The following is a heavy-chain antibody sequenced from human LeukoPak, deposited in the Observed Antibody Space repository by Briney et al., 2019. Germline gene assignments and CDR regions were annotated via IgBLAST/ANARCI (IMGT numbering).Heavy chain of an antibody. CDR1: GFTFSDYS. CDR3: ATSGGFVLPNAITGNWYMDV. J-gene: IGHJ6*03. V-gene: IGHV3-21*06. D-gene: IGHD2-2*01. Sequence: GGSLRLSCGASGFTFSDYSMNWVRQAPGKGLAWGASITSAGGYRYYADSVKGRFTTSRDNAQNSLFLQMDSLRPEDTAVYFCATSGGFVLPNAITGNWYMDVWGRGTTVTVSS. CDR2: ITSAGGYR.